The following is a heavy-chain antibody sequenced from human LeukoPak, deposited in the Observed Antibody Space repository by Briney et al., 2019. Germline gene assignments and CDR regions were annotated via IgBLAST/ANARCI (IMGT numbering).Heavy chain of an antibody. CDR3: ARPITIFGVVKVGMDV. J-gene: IGHJ6*02. Sequence: PGASVKVSCKASGNTFTSYDINWVRQATGQGLEWMGWMNPNSGNTGYAQKFQGRVTMTRNTSISTAYMELSSLRSEDTAVYYCARPITIFGVVKVGMDVWGQGTTVTVSS. CDR1: GNTFTSYD. CDR2: MNPNSGNT. V-gene: IGHV1-8*01. D-gene: IGHD3-3*01.